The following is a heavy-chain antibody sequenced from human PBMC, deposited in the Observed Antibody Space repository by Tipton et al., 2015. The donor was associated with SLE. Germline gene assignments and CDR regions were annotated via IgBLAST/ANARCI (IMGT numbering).Heavy chain of an antibody. V-gene: IGHV4-30-4*01. CDR3: ARAGDSRDFDGFDI. J-gene: IGHJ3*02. Sequence: TLSLTCTVSGGSIRSGDHYWSWIRQPPGKGLEWIGYIYYSGSTYYNPSLKSRVSISVDRSKNQFSLKLSSVTAADTAVYYCARAGDSRDFDGFDIWGQGTMVTVSS. CDR2: IYYSGST. D-gene: IGHD6-13*01. CDR1: GGSIRSGDHY.